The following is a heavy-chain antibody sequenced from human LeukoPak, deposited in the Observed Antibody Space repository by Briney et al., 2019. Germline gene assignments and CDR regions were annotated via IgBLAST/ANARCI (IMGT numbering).Heavy chain of an antibody. V-gene: IGHV4-31*03. D-gene: IGHD3-16*01. CDR3: GREGGARLGGGAFDI. CDR2: IYYSGST. Sequence: PSETLSLTCTVSGGSISSGGYYWSWIRQHPGTGLEWIVYIYYSGSTYYNPSLKSRVTISVDTSKNQFSLKLSSVTVADTAVYYCGREGGARLGGGAFDIWGQGTMVTVSS. CDR1: GGSISSGGYY. J-gene: IGHJ3*02.